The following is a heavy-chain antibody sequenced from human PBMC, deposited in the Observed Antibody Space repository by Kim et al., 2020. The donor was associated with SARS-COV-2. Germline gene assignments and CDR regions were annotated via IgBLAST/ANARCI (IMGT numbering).Heavy chain of an antibody. CDR2: IKQDGSEK. CDR3: ARDGSPSYDILTGYYITASGIDY. D-gene: IGHD3-9*01. Sequence: GGALRLSCAASGFTFSSYWMSWVRQAPGKGLEWVANIKQDGSEKYYVDSVKGRFTISRDNAKNSLYLQMNSLRAEDTAVYYCARDGSPSYDILTGYYITASGIDYWGQGTLVTVSS. CDR1: GFTFSSYW. V-gene: IGHV3-7*01. J-gene: IGHJ4*02.